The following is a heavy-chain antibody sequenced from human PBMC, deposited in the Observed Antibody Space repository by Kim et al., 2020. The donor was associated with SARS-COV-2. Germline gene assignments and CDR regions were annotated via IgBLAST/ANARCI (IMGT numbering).Heavy chain of an antibody. J-gene: IGHJ4*02. CDR3: ARGLVGATTRPRFPADY. Sequence: GGSLRLSCAASGFTFSSYGMHWVRQAPGKGLEWVAVIWYDGSNKYYADSVKGRFTISRDNSKNTLYLQMNSLRAEDTAVYYCARGLVGATTRPRFPADYWGQGTLVTVSS. V-gene: IGHV3-33*01. D-gene: IGHD1-26*01. CDR2: IWYDGSNK. CDR1: GFTFSSYG.